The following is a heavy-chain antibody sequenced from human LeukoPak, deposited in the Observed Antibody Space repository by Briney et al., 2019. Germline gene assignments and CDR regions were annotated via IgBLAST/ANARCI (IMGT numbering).Heavy chain of an antibody. CDR1: GFTFRTYG. Sequence: GGSLRLSCAVSGFTFRTYGMHWVRQAPGKGLEWVSAISGSGNTYHADSVKGRFTISRDSSKNTLFLQMNRLRPEDAAVYYCAKAPVTTCRGAYCYPFDYWGQGTLVTVSS. CDR3: AKAPVTTCRGAYCYPFDY. CDR2: ISGSGNT. J-gene: IGHJ4*02. V-gene: IGHV3-23*01. D-gene: IGHD2-21*01.